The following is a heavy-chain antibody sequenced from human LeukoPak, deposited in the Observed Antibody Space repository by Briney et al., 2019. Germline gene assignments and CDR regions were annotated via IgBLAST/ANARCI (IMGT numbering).Heavy chain of an antibody. V-gene: IGHV4-4*02. CDR1: GGSISTTNW. CDR2: ISLSGLT. D-gene: IGHD2-8*01. CDR3: SRENGAFSPFGF. Sequence: PSGTLSLTCGVSGGSISTTNWWSWVRQPPGQGLEWIGEISLSGLTNYSPSLNSRVTMSLDKPKNQLSLNLSSLTAADTAVYYCSRENGAFSPFGFWGQGTLVTVPS. J-gene: IGHJ4*02.